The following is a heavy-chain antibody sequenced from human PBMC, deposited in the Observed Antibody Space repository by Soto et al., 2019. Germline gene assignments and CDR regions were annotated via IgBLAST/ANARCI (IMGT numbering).Heavy chain of an antibody. CDR2: ISGSGGST. D-gene: IGHD1-7*01. CDR3: WDGNWNYAPPHHDDFDI. J-gene: IGHJ3*02. Sequence: EVQLLESGGGLVQPGGSLRLSCAASGFTFSSYAMSWVRQAPGKGLEWVSAISGSGGSTYYADSVKGRFTISRDNSKNTLYLQMNSLRAEDTAVYYCWDGNWNYAPPHHDDFDILGQGKMVTVSS. V-gene: IGHV3-23*01. CDR1: GFTFSSYA.